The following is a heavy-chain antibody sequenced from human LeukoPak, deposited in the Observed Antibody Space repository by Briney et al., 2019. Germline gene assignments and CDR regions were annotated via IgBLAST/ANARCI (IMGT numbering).Heavy chain of an antibody. J-gene: IGHJ4*02. CDR3: ARQDLGDYGRNYFQS. V-gene: IGHV5-51*01. CDR1: GSNFVDYW. Sequence: ESLKISCKDSGSNFVDYWIGWVRQVPGRGLEWMAVIFPGDSETTYSPSFQGRVTISVDTSTSTAYLKWSSLKASDTAIYYCARQDLGDYGRNYFQSWGQGTLVIVSS. CDR2: IFPGDSET. D-gene: IGHD4-17*01.